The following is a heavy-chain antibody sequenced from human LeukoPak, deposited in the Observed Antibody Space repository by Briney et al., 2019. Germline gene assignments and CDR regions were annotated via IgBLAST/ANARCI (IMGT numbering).Heavy chain of an antibody. CDR3: ARDSGSGYNDY. J-gene: IGHJ4*02. CDR1: GYTFTSYA. CDR2: ISAGNCNT. V-gene: IGHV1-3*01. D-gene: IGHD1-1*01. Sequence: ASVKVSCKASGYTFTSYAIHWVRQAPGQRLEWMGWISAGNCNTKYSQNFQGRVTFISNTSATTAFMELSSLRSEDAAVYYCARDSGSGYNDYWGQGTLVTVSS.